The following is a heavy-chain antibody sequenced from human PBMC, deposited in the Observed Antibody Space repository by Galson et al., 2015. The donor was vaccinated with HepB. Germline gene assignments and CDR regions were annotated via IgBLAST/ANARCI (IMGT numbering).Heavy chain of an antibody. CDR3: AKVIEQSLAAFDI. Sequence: SLRLSCAASGFTFGGYAMHWVRQAPGKGLEWVSGISWNSGSIDDADAVKGRFTISRDNAKNSLYLQMNSLRAEDTALYYCAKVIEQSLAAFDIWGQGTMVTVSS. CDR1: GFTFGGYA. V-gene: IGHV3-9*01. CDR2: ISWNSGSI. J-gene: IGHJ3*02. D-gene: IGHD6-19*01.